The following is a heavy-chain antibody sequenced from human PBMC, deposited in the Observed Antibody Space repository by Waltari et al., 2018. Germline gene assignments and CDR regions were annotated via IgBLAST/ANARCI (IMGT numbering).Heavy chain of an antibody. J-gene: IGHJ3*02. CDR1: GFTFSCSG. V-gene: IGHV3-30*18. Sequence: QVQLVESGGGVVQPGWSLSLSCAASGFTFSCSGMHRVRQAPGKGLEWVAVISYDGSNKYYADSVKGRFTISRDNSKNTLYLQMNSLRAEDTAVYYCAKAPRGHDAFDIWGQGTMVTVSS. CDR2: ISYDGSNK. CDR3: AKAPRGHDAFDI.